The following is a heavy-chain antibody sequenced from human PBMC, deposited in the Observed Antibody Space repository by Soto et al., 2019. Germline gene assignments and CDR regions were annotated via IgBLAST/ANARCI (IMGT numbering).Heavy chain of an antibody. J-gene: IGHJ4*02. Sequence: GGSLRLSCAASGFTVSSNYMSWVRQAPGKGLEWVSVIYSGGSTYYADSVKGRFTISRDNSKNTLDLQMNSLRAEDTAVYYCARDRAAASFDYWGQGTLVTVSS. V-gene: IGHV3-53*01. CDR1: GFTVSSNY. CDR3: ARDRAAASFDY. CDR2: IYSGGST. D-gene: IGHD6-13*01.